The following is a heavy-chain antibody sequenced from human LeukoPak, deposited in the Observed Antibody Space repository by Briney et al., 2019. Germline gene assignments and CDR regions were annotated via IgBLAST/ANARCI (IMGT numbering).Heavy chain of an antibody. V-gene: IGHV3-48*03. Sequence: PGGTLRLSRAVSGFVFRDYEMTWVGRAPGKGLESVASISGRSTIIYYADSVKGRFTASRDNAKGSLYLQMNSLRVEDTAVYYCARDFLEDTQWGQGTLVTVSS. D-gene: IGHD2-15*01. CDR2: ISGRSTII. CDR3: ARDFLEDTQ. CDR1: GFVFRDYE. J-gene: IGHJ4*02.